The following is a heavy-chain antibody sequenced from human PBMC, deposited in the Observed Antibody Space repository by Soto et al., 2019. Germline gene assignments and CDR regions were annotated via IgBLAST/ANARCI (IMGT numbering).Heavy chain of an antibody. CDR2: IIPLFGTA. CDR3: ATELGENPASPFDA. J-gene: IGHJ4*02. D-gene: IGHD3-10*01. V-gene: IGHV1-69*13. Sequence: ASVKVSCKASGVTFSSETLGWVRQAPGQGLEWVGGIIPLFGTASYAQKFQGRVTITADESTSTVYMELSSLRSDDTAVYFCATELGENPASPFDAWGQGTLVTVSS. CDR1: GVTFSSET.